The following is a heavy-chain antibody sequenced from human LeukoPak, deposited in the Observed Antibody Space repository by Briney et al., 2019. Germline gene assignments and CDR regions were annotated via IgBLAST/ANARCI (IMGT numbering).Heavy chain of an antibody. CDR2: ISGSGGST. Sequence: GGSLRLSRVASGFTFSTYAMSWVRQAPGKGLEWVSAISGSGGSTHYAESVKGRFTIPRDNSKNTLYLQMNSLRAEDTAVYYCAKEFVPAAILSYYYMDVWGRGSTVTVSS. V-gene: IGHV3-23*01. CDR3: AKEFVPAAILSYYYMDV. CDR1: GFTFSTYA. D-gene: IGHD2-2*01. J-gene: IGHJ6*03.